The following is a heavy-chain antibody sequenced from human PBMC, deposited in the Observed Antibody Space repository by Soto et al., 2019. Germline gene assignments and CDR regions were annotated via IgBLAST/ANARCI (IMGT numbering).Heavy chain of an antibody. V-gene: IGHV4-39*01. CDR1: GGSISSSSYY. D-gene: IGHD3-10*01. CDR2: IYYSGST. Sequence: SETLSLTCTVSGGSISSSSYYWGWIRQPPGKGLEWIGSIYYSGSTYYNPSLKSRVTISVDTSKNQFSLKLRSVTAADTAVYYCARSSRLLWFGELLRIPGWFDPWGQGTLVT. J-gene: IGHJ5*02. CDR3: ARSSRLLWFGELLRIPGWFDP.